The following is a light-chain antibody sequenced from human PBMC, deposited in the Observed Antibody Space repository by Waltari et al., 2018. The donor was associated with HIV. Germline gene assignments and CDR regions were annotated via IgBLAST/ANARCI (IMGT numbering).Light chain of an antibody. Sequence: ATLSVSPGERATLSCRASQSVSSNLAWYQQKPGQAPRLLIYGASTRTTGIPARFSGSGSGTEFTLTISSLQSEDFAVYYCQQYSNWPRTFGQGTKVEIK. V-gene: IGKV3-15*01. CDR2: GAS. J-gene: IGKJ1*01. CDR3: QQYSNWPRT. CDR1: QSVSSN.